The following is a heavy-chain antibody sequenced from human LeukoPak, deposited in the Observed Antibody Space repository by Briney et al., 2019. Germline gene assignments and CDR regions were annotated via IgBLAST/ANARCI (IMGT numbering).Heavy chain of an antibody. J-gene: IGHJ3*02. CDR2: IYTSGST. D-gene: IGHD3-3*01. Sequence: SETLSLTCTASGGSISSYYWSWIRQPAGKGLEWIGHIYTSGSTNYNPSLKSRVTMSVDTSKNQFSLKLSSLTAADTAVYYCARDGLLGGDDAFDIWGQGTMVTVSS. V-gene: IGHV4-4*07. CDR3: ARDGLLGGDDAFDI. CDR1: GGSISSYY.